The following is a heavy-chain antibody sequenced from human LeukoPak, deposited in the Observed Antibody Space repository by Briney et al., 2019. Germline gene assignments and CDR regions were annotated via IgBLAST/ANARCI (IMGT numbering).Heavy chain of an antibody. CDR1: GGSISSGGYY. Sequence: PSQTLSLTCTVSGGSISSGGYYWSWIRQHPGKGLEWIGYIYYSGSTYYNPSLKSRVTISVDTSKNQFSLKLSSVTAADTATYYCARGRYNYGFYDSWGQGTLVSVSS. J-gene: IGHJ4*02. V-gene: IGHV4-31*03. CDR2: IYYSGST. D-gene: IGHD5-18*01. CDR3: ARGRYNYGFYDS.